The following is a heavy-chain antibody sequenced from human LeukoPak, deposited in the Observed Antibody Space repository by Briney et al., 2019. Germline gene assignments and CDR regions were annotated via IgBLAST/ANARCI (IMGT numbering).Heavy chain of an antibody. CDR1: GYTFTNYW. V-gene: IGHV5-51*01. CDR2: IYPGDSDT. D-gene: IGHD2-2*01. CDR3: ARSDIVVVPAAIPFNWFDP. Sequence: GESLKISCKGSGYTFTNYWIGWVRQMPGKGLEWMGIIYPGDSDTRYSPSFQGQVTISADKSISTAYLQWSSLKASDTAMYYCARSDIVVVPAAIPFNWFDPWGQGTLVTVSS. J-gene: IGHJ5*02.